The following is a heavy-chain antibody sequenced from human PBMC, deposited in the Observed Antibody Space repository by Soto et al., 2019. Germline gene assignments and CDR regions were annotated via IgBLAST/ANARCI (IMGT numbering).Heavy chain of an antibody. CDR3: TLDLFFISTSTVTTDAF. Sequence: VELVQSGAEVKKPGASVRVSCKASGYTFSSFGLSWVRQAPGQGPEWMGWISPETGKTEYSNKFQGRVTMPTDTSTRTLFLDLGSTTSDDTAVYYCTLDLFFISTSTVTTDAFWGQGTLVTVSS. V-gene: IGHV1-18*04. CDR2: ISPETGKT. J-gene: IGHJ4*02. D-gene: IGHD4-17*01. CDR1: GYTFSSFG.